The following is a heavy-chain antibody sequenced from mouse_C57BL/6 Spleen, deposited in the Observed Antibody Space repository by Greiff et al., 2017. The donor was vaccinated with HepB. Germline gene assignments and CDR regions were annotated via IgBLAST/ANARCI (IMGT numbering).Heavy chain of an antibody. J-gene: IGHJ4*01. CDR1: GYTFTSYW. Sequence: QVQLQQPGAELVRPGSSVKLSCKASGYTFTSYWMHWVKQRPIQGLEWIGNIDPSDSETHYNQKFKDKATLTVDKSSSTAYMQLSSLTSEDSAVYYCARSYYGSNDAMDYWGQGTSVTVSS. D-gene: IGHD1-1*01. CDR3: ARSYYGSNDAMDY. V-gene: IGHV1-52*01. CDR2: IDPSDSET.